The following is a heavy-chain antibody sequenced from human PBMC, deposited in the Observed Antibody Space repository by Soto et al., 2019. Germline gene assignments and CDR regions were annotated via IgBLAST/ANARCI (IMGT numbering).Heavy chain of an antibody. CDR2: ISSNGGST. D-gene: IGHD5-12*01. Sequence: EVQLVESGGGLVQPGGSLRLSCAASGFTFSSYAMHWVRQAPGKGLEYVSAISSNGGSTYYANSVKGRFTISRDNSKNTLYLQMGSLRAEDMAVYYCARDMFSAKVYSGYDSGPLDYWGHGTLVTVSS. CDR1: GFTFSSYA. J-gene: IGHJ4*01. CDR3: ARDMFSAKVYSGYDSGPLDY. V-gene: IGHV3-64*01.